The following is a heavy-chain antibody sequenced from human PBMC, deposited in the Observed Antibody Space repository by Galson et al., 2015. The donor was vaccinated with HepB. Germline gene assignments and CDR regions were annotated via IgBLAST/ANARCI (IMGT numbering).Heavy chain of an antibody. CDR2: INPSGGST. CDR1: GYTFTSYY. V-gene: IGHV1-46*01. J-gene: IGHJ6*02. CDR3: ARDRRDHHNYYYYGMDV. Sequence: SVKVSCKASGYTFTSYYMHWVRQAPGQGLEWMGIINPSGGSTSYAQKFQGRVTMTRDTSTSTVYMELSSLRSEDTAVYYCARDRRDHHNYYYYGMDVWGQGTTVTVSS.